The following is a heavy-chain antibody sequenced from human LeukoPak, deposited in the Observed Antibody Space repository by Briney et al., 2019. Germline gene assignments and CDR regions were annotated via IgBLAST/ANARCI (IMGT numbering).Heavy chain of an antibody. CDR2: IYHSGST. CDR1: GGSISSSNW. D-gene: IGHD3-3*01. V-gene: IGHV4-4*02. Sequence: SETLSLTCAVSGGSISSSNWWSWVRQPPGKGLEWIGEIYHSGSTNYNPSLKSRVTISVDKSKNQFSLKLSSVTAADTAVYYCARGGDSEWSGFDYWGQGTLVTVSS. J-gene: IGHJ4*02. CDR3: ARGGDSEWSGFDY.